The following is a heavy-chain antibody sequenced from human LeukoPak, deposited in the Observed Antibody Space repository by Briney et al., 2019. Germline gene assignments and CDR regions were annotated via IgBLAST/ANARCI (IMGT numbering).Heavy chain of an antibody. CDR1: GFTFSSYA. V-gene: IGHV3-30*02. CDR3: AKDSAFYYIDV. J-gene: IGHJ6*03. Sequence: GGSLRLSCAASGFTFSSYAMSWVRQAPGKGLEWVAFIRYNGNNQYYADSVKGRFTISRDNSKNTLYLQMNSLKGDDTAVYYCAKDSAFYYIDVWGKGATVIISS. CDR2: IRYNGNNQ. D-gene: IGHD3-10*01.